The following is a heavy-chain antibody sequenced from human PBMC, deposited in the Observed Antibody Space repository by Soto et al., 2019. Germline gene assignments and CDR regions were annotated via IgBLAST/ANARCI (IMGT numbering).Heavy chain of an antibody. CDR3: AKDSSGWYVGRSGLDY. CDR1: GFTFSSYA. J-gene: IGHJ4*02. D-gene: IGHD6-19*01. Sequence: PGGSLRLSCAAPGFTFSSYAMSWVRQAPGKGLEWVSAISGSGGSTYYVDSVKGRFTISRDNSKNTLYLQMNSLRAEDTAVYYCAKDSSGWYVGRSGLDYWGQGTLVTVSS. CDR2: ISGSGGST. V-gene: IGHV3-23*01.